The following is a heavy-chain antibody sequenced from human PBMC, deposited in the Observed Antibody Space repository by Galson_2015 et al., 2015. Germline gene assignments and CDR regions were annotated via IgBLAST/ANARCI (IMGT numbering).Heavy chain of an antibody. CDR2: IIPIFGTA. CDR1: GGTFSSYA. CDR3: ASSYSNYRYYYYYMDV. V-gene: IGHV1-69*13. D-gene: IGHD4-11*01. J-gene: IGHJ6*03. Sequence: SVKVSCKASGGTFSSYAISWVRQAPGQGLEWMGGIIPIFGTANYAQKFQGRVTITADESTSTAYMELSSLRSEDTAVYYCASSYSNYRYYYYYMDVWGKGTTVTVSS.